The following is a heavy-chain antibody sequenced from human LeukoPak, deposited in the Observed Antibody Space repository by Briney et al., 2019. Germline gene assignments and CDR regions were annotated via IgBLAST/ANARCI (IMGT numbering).Heavy chain of an antibody. J-gene: IGHJ4*02. Sequence: SETLSLTCAVSGYSISSGYYWGWIRQPPGEGLEWIGSIYHSGSTYYNPSLKSRVTISVDTSKNQFSLKLSSVTAADTAVYYCARSKYYYDSSGSDYWGQGTLVTVSS. D-gene: IGHD3-22*01. CDR2: IYHSGST. V-gene: IGHV4-38-2*01. CDR1: GYSISSGYY. CDR3: ARSKYYYDSSGSDY.